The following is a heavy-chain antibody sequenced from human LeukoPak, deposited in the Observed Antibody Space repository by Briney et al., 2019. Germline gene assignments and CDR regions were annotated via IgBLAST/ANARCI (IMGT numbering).Heavy chain of an antibody. J-gene: IGHJ3*02. D-gene: IGHD2-15*01. CDR1: GGSISSYY. CDR2: IYYSGST. V-gene: IGHV4-59*01. Sequence: SETLSLTCTVPGGSISSYYWSWIRQPPGKGLEWIGYIYYSGSTNYNPSLKSRVTISVDTSKNQFSLKLSSVTAADTAVYYCARVAGVVVVAATTAFDIWGQGTMVTVSS. CDR3: ARVAGVVVVAATTAFDI.